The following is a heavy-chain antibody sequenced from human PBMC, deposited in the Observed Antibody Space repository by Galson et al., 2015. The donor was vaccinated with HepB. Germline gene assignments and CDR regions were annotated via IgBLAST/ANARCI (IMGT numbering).Heavy chain of an antibody. Sequence: SVKVSCKASGYTFTGYYMHWVRQAPGQGLEWMGWINPNSGGTNYAQKFQGRVTMTRDTSISTAYMELSRLRSDDTAVYYCAREKRSSELSDFDYWGQGTLVTVSS. V-gene: IGHV1-2*02. CDR1: GYTFTGYY. J-gene: IGHJ4*02. CDR3: AREKRSSELSDFDY. CDR2: INPNSGGT. D-gene: IGHD1-1*01.